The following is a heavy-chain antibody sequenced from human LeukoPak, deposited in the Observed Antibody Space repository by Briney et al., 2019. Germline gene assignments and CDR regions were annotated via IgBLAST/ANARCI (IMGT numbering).Heavy chain of an antibody. CDR3: ARGAQQWLVPPYYYYYYMDV. CDR1: GGSFSGYY. D-gene: IGHD6-19*01. J-gene: IGHJ6*03. Sequence: PSETLSLTCAVYGGSFSGYYWSWIRQPPGKGLEWIGEINHSGSTNYNPSLKSRVTISVDTSKNQFSLKLSSVTAADTAVYYCARGAQQWLVPPYYYYYYMDVWGKGTTVTVSS. CDR2: INHSGST. V-gene: IGHV4-34*01.